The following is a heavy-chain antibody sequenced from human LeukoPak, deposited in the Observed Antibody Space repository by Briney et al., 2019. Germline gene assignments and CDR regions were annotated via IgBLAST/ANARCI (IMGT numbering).Heavy chain of an antibody. CDR3: ARDHPFDY. V-gene: IGHV3-66*01. CDR2: IYSGGST. CDR1: GFAVSGNY. J-gene: IGHJ4*02. Sequence: PGGSLRLSCAASGFAVSGNYMSWVRQAPGQGLKWVSVIYSGGSTYYADSVKGRFTISRDNSKNTLYLQMNSLRAEDTAVYYCARDHPFDYWGQGTLVTVSS.